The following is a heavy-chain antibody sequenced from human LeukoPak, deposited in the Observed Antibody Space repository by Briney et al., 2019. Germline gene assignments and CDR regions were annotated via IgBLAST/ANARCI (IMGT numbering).Heavy chain of an antibody. CDR3: ARGDDYGDYVGGVTVDY. CDR2: ISYDGSNK. D-gene: IGHD4-17*01. V-gene: IGHV3-30-3*01. CDR1: GFTFSSYA. J-gene: IGHJ4*02. Sequence: GGSLRLSCAASGFTFSSYAMHWVRQAPGKGLEWVAVISYDGSNKYYADSVKGRFTISRDNSKNTLYLQMNSLRAEDTAVYYRARGDDYGDYVGGVTVDYWGQGTLVTVSS.